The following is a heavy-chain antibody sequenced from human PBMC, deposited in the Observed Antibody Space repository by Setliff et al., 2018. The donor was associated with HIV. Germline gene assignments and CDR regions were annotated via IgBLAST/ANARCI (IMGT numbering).Heavy chain of an antibody. CDR1: GGFLSNNG. J-gene: IGHJ5*02. V-gene: IGHV1-69*10. Sequence: ASVKVSCKTSGGFLSNNGIAWVRQAPGQGLEWMGGVTPALYLTTHAEKFQSRVTFTTDDSTSSVYMELSSLRSDDTAVYHCARGHRQQLVPMDNWFDPWGQGTLVTVS. D-gene: IGHD6-13*01. CDR2: VTPALYLT. CDR3: ARGHRQQLVPMDNWFDP.